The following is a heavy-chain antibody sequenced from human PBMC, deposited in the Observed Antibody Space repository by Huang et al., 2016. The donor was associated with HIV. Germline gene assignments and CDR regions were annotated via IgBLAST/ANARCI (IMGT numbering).Heavy chain of an antibody. D-gene: IGHD2-15*01. V-gene: IGHV3-15*01. CDR2: IKSKTDGGTI. Sequence: EVQLVESGGGLVKPGGSLRLSCAASGFTFNNAWMSWVRQAPGKGLEWVGRIKSKTDGGTIDYAAPVKGRFTISRDDSKNTLYLQMNILKIEDTAVYYCNGGIDYWGQGTLVTVSS. J-gene: IGHJ4*02. CDR1: GFTFNNAW. CDR3: NGGIDY.